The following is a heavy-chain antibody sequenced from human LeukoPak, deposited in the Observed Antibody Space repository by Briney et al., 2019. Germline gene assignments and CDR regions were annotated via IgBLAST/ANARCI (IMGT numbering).Heavy chain of an antibody. D-gene: IGHD2-21*01. V-gene: IGHV4-59*01. CDR3: ARGQSPGPIYDF. Sequence: KPSETLSLTCSISGSPISVYYWTWIGQPPGGGRDWIAYIYSGGRTNYNPSLKSRVTISVDTSENQFSLRMTSVTAADTAVYYCARGQSPGPIYDFWGQGILVTVSS. CDR1: GSPISVYY. CDR2: IYSGGRT. J-gene: IGHJ4*02.